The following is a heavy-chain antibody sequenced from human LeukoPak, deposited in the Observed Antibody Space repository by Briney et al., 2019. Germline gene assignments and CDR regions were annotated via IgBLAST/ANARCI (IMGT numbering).Heavy chain of an antibody. CDR2: INHSGST. CDR1: GGSFSGYY. Sequence: PSETLSLTCAVYGGSFSGYYWSWIRQPPGKGLEWIGEINHSGSTNYNPSLKSRVTISVDTSKNQFSLKLSSVTAADTAVYYCARGGVVVNYFGYWGQGTLVTVSS. CDR3: ARGGVVVNYFGY. J-gene: IGHJ4*02. V-gene: IGHV4-34*01. D-gene: IGHD3-22*01.